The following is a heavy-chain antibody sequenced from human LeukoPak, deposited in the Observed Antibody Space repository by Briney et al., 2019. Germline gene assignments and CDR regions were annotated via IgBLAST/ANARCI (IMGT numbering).Heavy chain of an antibody. J-gene: IGHJ5*02. Sequence: GGSLRLSCVASGCTLSSNWMHWVRQAPGKGLEWVSRIKNDGSRTTYADSVKGRFTISRDNARNTLYLQMSSLRAEDTAVYYCVRSDWLDPWGQGTLVTVSS. V-gene: IGHV3-74*01. CDR1: GCTLSSNW. CDR2: IKNDGSRT. CDR3: VRSDWLDP.